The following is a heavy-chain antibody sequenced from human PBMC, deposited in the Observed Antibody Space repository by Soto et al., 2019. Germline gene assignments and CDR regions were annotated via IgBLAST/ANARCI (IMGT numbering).Heavy chain of an antibody. CDR3: ASHSGSSPEGRYYYGMDV. D-gene: IGHD1-26*01. CDR2: ILPIFGTA. J-gene: IGHJ6*02. V-gene: IGHV1-69*12. CDR1: GGTFSSYA. Sequence: QVQLVQSGAEVKKPGSSVKVSCKASGGTFSSYAISWVRQAPGQGLEWMGGILPIFGTADYAQKFQGRVTITADESTSKAYMERSSLRSEDTAVYYCASHSGSSPEGRYYYGMDVWGQGTTVTVSS.